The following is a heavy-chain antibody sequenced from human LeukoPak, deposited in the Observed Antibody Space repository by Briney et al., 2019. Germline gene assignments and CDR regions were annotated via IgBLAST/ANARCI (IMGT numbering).Heavy chain of an antibody. V-gene: IGHV3-53*01. D-gene: IGHD2-21*02. CDR2: IYSGGST. CDR1: GFTVSSNY. CDR3: ARVAYCGGDCYSLDYYYMDV. J-gene: IGHJ6*03. Sequence: PGGSLRLSCAASGFTVSSNYMSWVRQAPGKGLEWVSVIYSGGSTYYADSVKGRFTISRDNAKNTLYLQMNSLRAEDTAVYYCARVAYCGGDCYSLDYYYMDVWGKGTTVTVSS.